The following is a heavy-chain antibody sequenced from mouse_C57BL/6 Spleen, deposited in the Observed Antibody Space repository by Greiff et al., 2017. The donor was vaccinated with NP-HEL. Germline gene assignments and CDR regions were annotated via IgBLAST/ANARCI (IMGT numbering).Heavy chain of an antibody. V-gene: IGHV1-82*01. J-gene: IGHJ3*01. Sequence: QVQLKQSGPELVKPGASVKISCKASGYAFSSSWMNWVKQRPGKGLEWIGRIYPGDGDTNYNGKFKGKATLTADKSSSTAYMQLSSLTSEDSAVYFCARGIYGNPFAYWGQGTLVTVSA. CDR2: IYPGDGDT. D-gene: IGHD2-1*01. CDR3: ARGIYGNPFAY. CDR1: GYAFSSSW.